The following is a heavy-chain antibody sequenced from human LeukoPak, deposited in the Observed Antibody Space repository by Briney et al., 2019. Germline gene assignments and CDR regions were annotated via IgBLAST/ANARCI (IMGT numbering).Heavy chain of an antibody. V-gene: IGHV4-4*02. D-gene: IGHD3-22*01. CDR3: AREVDYDSSGYPFDY. J-gene: IGHJ4*02. CDR1: GGSISSSNW. CDR2: IYHSGST. Sequence: SETLSLTCAVSGGSISSSNWWSWVRQPPGKGLEWIGEIYHSGSTNYNPSLKSRVTISEDKSKNQFSLKLSSVTAADTAVYYCAREVDYDSSGYPFDYWGQGTLVTVSS.